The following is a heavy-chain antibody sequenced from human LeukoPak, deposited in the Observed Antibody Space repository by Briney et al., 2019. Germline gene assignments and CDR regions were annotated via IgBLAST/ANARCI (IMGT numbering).Heavy chain of an antibody. J-gene: IGHJ4*02. Sequence: SETLSLTCPVSGGSITRHYWVWIRQPPGKGLEWIGSVNYRGSSYYNPSLKSRVTISVDTSKNQFSLKVSSVTAADTAVYYCASGSDYWGQGTLVTVSS. CDR2: VNYRGSS. D-gene: IGHD1-26*01. CDR1: GGSITRHY. CDR3: ASGSDY. V-gene: IGHV4-39*01.